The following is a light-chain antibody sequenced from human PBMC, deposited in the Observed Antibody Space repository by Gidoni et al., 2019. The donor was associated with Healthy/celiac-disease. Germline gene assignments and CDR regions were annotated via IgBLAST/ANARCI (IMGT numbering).Light chain of an antibody. J-gene: IGKJ3*01. CDR3: QQRSNWLFT. Sequence: ELVLTQSPATLSLSPGERATLSCRASQSVSSYLAWYQQKPGKAPRLLIYDASNRATGIPARFSGSGSGTDFTLTISSLEPEDFAVYYCQQRSNWLFTFGPGTKVDIK. CDR2: DAS. V-gene: IGKV3-11*01. CDR1: QSVSSY.